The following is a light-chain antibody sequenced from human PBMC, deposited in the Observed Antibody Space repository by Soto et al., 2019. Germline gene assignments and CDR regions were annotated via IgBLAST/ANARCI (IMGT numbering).Light chain of an antibody. V-gene: IGKV1-5*01. Sequence: DIQMTQSPSTLSASVGDRVTITCRASQSISRWLAWYQQKPGKAPKLLIYDASNLQSGVPSRFSGSGSGTEFTLTIGSLQHDDFAIYHCQHYSTHSTFGQGTKLEIK. CDR3: QHYSTHST. CDR1: QSISRW. J-gene: IGKJ2*01. CDR2: DAS.